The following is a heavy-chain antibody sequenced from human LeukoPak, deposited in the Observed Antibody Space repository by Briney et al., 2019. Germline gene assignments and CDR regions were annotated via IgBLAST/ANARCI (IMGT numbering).Heavy chain of an antibody. J-gene: IGHJ6*02. CDR3: VSLDGVYYYHMDV. V-gene: IGHV3-74*03. CDR2: ISPDGNSA. CDR1: GFTFNRYW. D-gene: IGHD3/OR15-3a*01. Sequence: PLGSLRLSCAASGFTFNRYWMHWVRQAPGKGLVWVSRISPDGNSATYADSVKGRFTISRDNAKNTLYLQMNSLRAEDSAVYYCVSLDGVYYYHMDVWGQGTTVIVSS.